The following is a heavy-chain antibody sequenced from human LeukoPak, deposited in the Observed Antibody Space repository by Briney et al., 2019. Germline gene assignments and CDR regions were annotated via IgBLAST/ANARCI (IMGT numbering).Heavy chain of an antibody. V-gene: IGHV3-73*01. CDR2: IDKKDKGYATAT. Sequence: GGSLKLSCAASGFTFSGSAIHRVRQSSGKGLEWVGQIDKKDKGYATATAYAASVTGRFTISRDDSINTAYLQMKSLKTEDTALYYCTRDSGTYNWFDPWGQGTLVTVSS. CDR1: GFTFSGSA. J-gene: IGHJ5*02. CDR3: TRDSGTYNWFDP. D-gene: IGHD1-26*01.